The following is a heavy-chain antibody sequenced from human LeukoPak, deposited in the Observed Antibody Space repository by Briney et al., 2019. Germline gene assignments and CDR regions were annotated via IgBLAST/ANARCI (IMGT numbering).Heavy chain of an antibody. Sequence: SETLSLTCTVSGGTISSYYWSCIRQPPEKGLEWIGYIYYSGSTNYNPSLKSRVTISVDTSKNQFSLKLSSVTAADTAVYYCARWGEWLLIHYWGQGTLVTVSS. J-gene: IGHJ4*02. CDR1: GGTISSYY. CDR2: IYYSGST. V-gene: IGHV4-59*08. D-gene: IGHD3-22*01. CDR3: ARWGEWLLIHY.